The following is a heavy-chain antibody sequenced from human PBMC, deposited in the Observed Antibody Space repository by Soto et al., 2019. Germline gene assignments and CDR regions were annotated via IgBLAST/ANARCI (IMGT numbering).Heavy chain of an antibody. CDR3: ARDHYGDTAFDI. CDR1: GGSISSYY. V-gene: IGHV4-59*01. Sequence: SETLSLTCTVSGGSISSYYWSWIRQPPGKGLEWIGYIYYSGSTNYNPSLKSRVTISVDTSKNQFSLKLSSVTAADTAVYYCARDHYGDTAFDIWGQGTMVTVSS. J-gene: IGHJ3*02. D-gene: IGHD4-17*01. CDR2: IYYSGST.